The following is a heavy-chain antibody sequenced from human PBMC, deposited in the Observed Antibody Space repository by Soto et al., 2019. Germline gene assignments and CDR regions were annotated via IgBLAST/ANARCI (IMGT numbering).Heavy chain of an antibody. Sequence: LKISCRTSGYRFTSYWIAWVRQMPGKGPEWMGIIFPSDSDTRYSPSFQGQVTISADRSTSTVFLQWASLKASDTAVYFCARKDKSGYFNWFDPWGQGTLVTVSS. CDR3: ARKDKSGYFNWFDP. D-gene: IGHD3-22*01. V-gene: IGHV5-51*01. CDR1: GYRFTSYW. J-gene: IGHJ5*02. CDR2: IFPSDSDT.